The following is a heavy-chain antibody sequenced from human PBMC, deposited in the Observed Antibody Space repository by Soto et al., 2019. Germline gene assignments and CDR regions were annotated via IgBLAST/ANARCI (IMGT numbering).Heavy chain of an antibody. CDR2: IYYSGST. J-gene: IGHJ6*02. Sequence: SETLSLTCTVSGDSISSYYWNWVRQPPGKGLEWIGDIYYSGSTNYNPSLKSRVTISVDTSKNQFSLKLSSVTAADTAVYYCARDDSGYSYGYRYYYGMDVWGQGTTVTVSS. CDR3: ARDDSGYSYGYRYYYGMDV. D-gene: IGHD5-18*01. V-gene: IGHV4-59*12. CDR1: GDSISSYY.